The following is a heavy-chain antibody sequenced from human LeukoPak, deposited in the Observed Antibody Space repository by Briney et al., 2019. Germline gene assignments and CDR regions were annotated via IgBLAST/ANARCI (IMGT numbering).Heavy chain of an antibody. Sequence: GASVKVSCKPSGYTFTNYYIHCVRQAPGHGLEWMGIINPSGCSTSYAQKFQGRVTMTRDTSTSTVYMELSSLRSEDTAVYYCARANEYGDREFDYWGEGTLVTVSS. CDR3: ARANEYGDREFDY. V-gene: IGHV1-46*01. CDR2: INPSGCST. D-gene: IGHD4-17*01. CDR1: GYTFTNYY. J-gene: IGHJ4*02.